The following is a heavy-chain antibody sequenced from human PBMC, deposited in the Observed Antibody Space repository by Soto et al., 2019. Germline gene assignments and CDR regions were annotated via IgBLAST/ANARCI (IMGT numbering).Heavy chain of an antibody. CDR1: GFTFSSYW. CDR2: INSDGSST. CDR3: ARDCSGGTCYSAFDY. D-gene: IGHD2-15*01. V-gene: IGHV3-74*01. Sequence: HPGGSLRLSCAASGFTFSSYWMHWVRQAPGKGLVWVSRINSDGSSTSYADSVKGRFTISRDNAKNTLYLQMNSLRAEDTAVYYCARDCSGGTCYSAFDYWGQGTLVTSPQ. J-gene: IGHJ4*02.